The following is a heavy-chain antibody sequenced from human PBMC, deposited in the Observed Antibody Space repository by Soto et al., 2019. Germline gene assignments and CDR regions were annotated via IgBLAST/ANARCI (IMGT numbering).Heavy chain of an antibody. J-gene: IGHJ6*02. D-gene: IGHD2-2*02. CDR1: GFNFSGSA. V-gene: IGHV3-73*02. CDR3: NRGQGAPIGDYYDHGMDV. Sequence: EVHLVESGGGLVQPGGSLKLSCAASGFNFSGSAIHWVSQASGKGLEWVGRIRSRANNYATSSAASVKGRFKFSRDDSKNTAYLQMSTLKTEDTAVYYCNRGQGAPIGDYYDHGMDVWGQGTTVTVSS. CDR2: IRSRANNYAT.